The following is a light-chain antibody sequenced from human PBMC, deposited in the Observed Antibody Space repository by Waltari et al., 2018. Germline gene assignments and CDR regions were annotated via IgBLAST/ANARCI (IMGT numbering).Light chain of an antibody. V-gene: IGLV2-8*01. CDR1: SSDVGGYNY. CDR2: EVT. J-gene: IGLJ3*02. Sequence: QSALTQPPSASGSPGQSVTISCTGTSSDVGGYNYVSWYQQHPGKVPKLMIYEVTKRPYGVPDRFSGSKSGNTASLTVSGLQAEDEADYYCGSFAGKNWVFGGGTKLTVL. CDR3: GSFAGKNWV.